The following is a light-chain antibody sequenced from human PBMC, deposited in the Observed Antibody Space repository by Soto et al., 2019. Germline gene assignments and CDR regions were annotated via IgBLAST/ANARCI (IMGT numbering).Light chain of an antibody. V-gene: IGKV3-15*01. Sequence: EIVMTQSPATLSVSPGERATLSCRASQSVSSNLAWYQQKPGQAPRLRIYGVLTRATGIPARFSGSGSGTEFTLTISSLQSEDFAVYYGQQYNKWPLTFGGGTKVEIK. CDR3: QQYNKWPLT. J-gene: IGKJ4*01. CDR1: QSVSSN. CDR2: GVL.